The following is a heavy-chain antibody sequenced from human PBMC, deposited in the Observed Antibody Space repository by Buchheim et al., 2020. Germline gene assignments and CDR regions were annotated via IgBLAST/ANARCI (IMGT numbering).Heavy chain of an antibody. CDR1: GFTFSSYS. V-gene: IGHV3-21*01. J-gene: IGHJ3*02. CDR2: ISSSSSYI. D-gene: IGHD3-16*01. Sequence: EVQLVESGGGLVKPGGSLRLSCAASGFTFSSYSMNWVRQAPGKGLEWVSSISSSSSYIYYADSVKGRFTISRDNAKNSLYLQMNSLRGEDTAVYYCARHAYTSDGDPDAIDIWGQGT. CDR3: ARHAYTSDGDPDAIDI.